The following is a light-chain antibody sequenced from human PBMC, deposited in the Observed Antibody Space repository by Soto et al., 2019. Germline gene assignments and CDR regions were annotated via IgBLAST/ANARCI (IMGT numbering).Light chain of an antibody. CDR3: QQSHITPPS. CDR1: QDIRSY. V-gene: IGKV1-39*01. CDR2: AAS. J-gene: IGKJ1*01. Sequence: DIQMTQSPSSLSASVGDRVTITCRASQDIRSYLNWYQQKPGKAPKFLIYAASTLQSAVPSRFSGSGSGTDCILTISSLEPEYFATYYCQQSHITPPSFGQGTKVEIK.